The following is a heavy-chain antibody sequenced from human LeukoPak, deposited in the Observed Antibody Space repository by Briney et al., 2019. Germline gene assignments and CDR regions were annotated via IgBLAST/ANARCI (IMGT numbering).Heavy chain of an antibody. CDR2: IYYSGST. D-gene: IGHD4-11*01. Sequence: PSETLSLTCTVSGGSISSYYWSWIRQPPGKGLEWIGYIYYSGSTNYNPSLKSRVTISVDTSKNQFSLKLSSVTAADTAVYYCARVVDLVNYGYYFDYWGQGTLVTVSS. J-gene: IGHJ4*02. CDR1: GGSISSYY. V-gene: IGHV4-59*01. CDR3: ARVVDLVNYGYYFDY.